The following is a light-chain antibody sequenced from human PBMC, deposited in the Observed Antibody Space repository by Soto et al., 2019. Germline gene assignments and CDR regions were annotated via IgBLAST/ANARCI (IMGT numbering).Light chain of an antibody. J-gene: IGLJ1*01. Sequence: QSALPQPASVSGSPGQSITISCTGTSSDVGAYNHVSWYQHHPGKAPKLMIYEVNNRPSGVSNRFSGSKSGYTASLTISGLQAEDEADYYCCSYTTSDTRVFGTGTKVTVL. CDR1: SSDVGAYNH. CDR2: EVN. V-gene: IGLV2-14*01. CDR3: CSYTTSDTRV.